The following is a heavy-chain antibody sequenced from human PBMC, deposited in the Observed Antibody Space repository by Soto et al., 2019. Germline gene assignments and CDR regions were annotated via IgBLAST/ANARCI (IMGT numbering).Heavy chain of an antibody. CDR3: ARTTAVPNSLRSRYFFDY. V-gene: IGHV4-61*01. D-gene: IGHD4-17*01. J-gene: IGHJ4*02. CDR1: GGSVSDKTYY. Sequence: SETLSLTCSVSGGSVSDKTYYWSWIRQPPGKRLEWIGYVYYSGTTNYNPSLKSRVTISVDLSKNQFTLRLSSVTTADTALYYCARTTAVPNSLRSRYFFDYWGQGTLGTVSS. CDR2: VYYSGTT.